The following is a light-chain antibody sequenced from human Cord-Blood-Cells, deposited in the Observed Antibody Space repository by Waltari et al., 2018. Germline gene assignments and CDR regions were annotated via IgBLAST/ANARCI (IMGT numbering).Light chain of an antibody. J-gene: IGKJ2*01. CDR2: AAS. Sequence: DIQMTQSPSSLSASVGDRVTITGRASQSISSYLNWYQQKPGKAPKLLIYAASSLQSGVPSRFSASGSGTDFTLIISSLQPEDFATYYCQQSYSTPYTFGQGTKLGIK. V-gene: IGKV1-39*01. CDR3: QQSYSTPYT. CDR1: QSISSY.